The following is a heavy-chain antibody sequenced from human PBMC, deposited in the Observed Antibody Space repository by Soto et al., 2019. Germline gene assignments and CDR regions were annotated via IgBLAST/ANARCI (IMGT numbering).Heavy chain of an antibody. CDR3: ARVQTQPLCIAAAGPAPFYP. Sequence: SETLSLTCTVSGGSISSGGYYWSWIRQHPGKGLEWIGYIYYSGSTYYNPFLKSRVTISVDTSKNQFSLKLSSVTAADTAVYYCARVQTQPLCIAAAGPAPFYPWGQGALVTVS. J-gene: IGHJ5*02. CDR2: IYYSGST. D-gene: IGHD6-13*01. CDR1: GGSISSGGYY. V-gene: IGHV4-31*03.